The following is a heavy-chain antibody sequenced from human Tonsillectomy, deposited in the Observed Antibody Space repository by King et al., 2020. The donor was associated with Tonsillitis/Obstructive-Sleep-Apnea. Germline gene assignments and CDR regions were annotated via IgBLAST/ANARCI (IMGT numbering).Heavy chain of an antibody. CDR3: ARDLTPPALDY. J-gene: IGHJ4*02. Sequence: VQLQQWGAGLLKPSETLSLTCAVYGGSFSGYYWSWIRQPPGKGLEWIGEINHSGRTNYSPSLKSRVTTSVDTSKNRFSLKLSSVTAAETAVYYCARDLTPPALDYWGQGALVTVSS. D-gene: IGHD3-9*01. V-gene: IGHV4-34*01. CDR1: GGSFSGYY. CDR2: INHSGRT.